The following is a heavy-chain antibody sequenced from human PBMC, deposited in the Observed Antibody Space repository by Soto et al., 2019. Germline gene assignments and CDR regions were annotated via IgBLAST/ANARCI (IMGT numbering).Heavy chain of an antibody. CDR2: IYNSGDT. V-gene: IGHV4-30-2*01. CDR3: ARDYRTSAGRHFDY. J-gene: IGHJ4*02. CDR1: VAFISRVTDS. Sequence: PSETLALTCAVSVAFISRVTDSWSWIRQPPGKAPEWIGFIYNSGDTYYNPSLKSRLTLSVDRSRNQFSVKLTSVTAADTAVYFCARDYRTSAGRHFDYWGQGILVTVSS. D-gene: IGHD3-16*02.